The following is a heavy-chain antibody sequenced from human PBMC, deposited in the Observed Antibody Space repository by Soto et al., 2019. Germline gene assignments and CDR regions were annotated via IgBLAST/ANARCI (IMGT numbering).Heavy chain of an antibody. CDR3: ARRGYSGYDHY. J-gene: IGHJ4*02. CDR2: IYYSGST. D-gene: IGHD5-12*01. Sequence: SETLSLTCTVSGGSISSSSYYWGWIRQPPGKGLEWIGSIYYSGSTYYNPSLKSRVTISVDTSKNQFSLKLSSVTAADTAVYYCARRGYSGYDHYWGQGTLVTVSS. CDR1: GGSISSSSYY. V-gene: IGHV4-39*01.